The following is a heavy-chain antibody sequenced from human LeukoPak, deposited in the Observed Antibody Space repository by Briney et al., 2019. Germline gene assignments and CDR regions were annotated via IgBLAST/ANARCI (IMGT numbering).Heavy chain of an antibody. D-gene: IGHD6-19*01. Sequence: KAGGSLRLSCAASGFTFSSYSMNWVRQAPGKGLEWVSYISSSSSTIYYADSVKGRFTISRDNAKNSLYLQMNSLRAEDTAVYYCAGAKQWQDMDYWGQGTLVTVSS. J-gene: IGHJ4*02. V-gene: IGHV3-48*01. CDR3: AGAKQWQDMDY. CDR1: GFTFSSYS. CDR2: ISSSSSTI.